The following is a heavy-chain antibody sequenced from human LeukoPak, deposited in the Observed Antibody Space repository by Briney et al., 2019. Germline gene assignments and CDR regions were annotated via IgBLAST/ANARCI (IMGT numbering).Heavy chain of an antibody. CDR2: SYYSGST. CDR3: ARNPRNSYGYDAFDV. CDR1: GGSISTYSYY. D-gene: IGHD5-18*01. J-gene: IGHJ3*01. V-gene: IGHV4-39*01. Sequence: SETLSLTCTVSGGSISTYSYYWGWIRQPPGKGLEWIGSSYYSGSTYYNPSLKSRVTISVDTSKNQFSLRLSSVTATDTAVYYCARNPRNSYGYDAFDVWGQGTMVTVSS.